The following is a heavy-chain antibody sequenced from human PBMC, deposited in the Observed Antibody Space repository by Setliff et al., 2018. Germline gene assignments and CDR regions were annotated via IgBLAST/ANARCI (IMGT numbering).Heavy chain of an antibody. D-gene: IGHD5-18*01. V-gene: IGHV4-59*01. Sequence: SETLSLTCTVSGGSISPYFWSWIRQPPGKGLEWIGYIYHNGDTNFNPSLKTRVTMSVDTSKNQFALNLRSVTAADAAVYYCVRDRTAYSYGLDVWGQGTTVTVSS. J-gene: IGHJ6*02. CDR2: IYHNGDT. CDR3: VRDRTAYSYGLDV. CDR1: GGSISPYF.